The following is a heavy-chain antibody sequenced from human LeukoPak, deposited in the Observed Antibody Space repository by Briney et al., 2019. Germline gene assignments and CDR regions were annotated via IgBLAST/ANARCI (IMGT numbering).Heavy chain of an antibody. D-gene: IGHD6-6*01. Sequence: SETLSLTCTVSGGSISSYYWSWIRQPAGKGLEWIGRIYTSGNTNYNPSLKSRVTMSVDTSKNQFSLKLSSVTAADTAVYYCARPRARDSSSCAFDTWGQGTMVTVSS. CDR3: ARPRARDSSSCAFDT. V-gene: IGHV4-4*07. CDR1: GGSISSYY. J-gene: IGHJ3*02. CDR2: IYTSGNT.